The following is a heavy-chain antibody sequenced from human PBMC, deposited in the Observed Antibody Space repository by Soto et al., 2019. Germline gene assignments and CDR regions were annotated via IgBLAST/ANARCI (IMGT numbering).Heavy chain of an antibody. Sequence: SETLSLTCTVSGGSISSGGYYWSWIRQPPGKGLEWIGYIYYSGSTYYNPSLKSRVTISVDTSKNQFSLKLSSVTAADTAVYYCARSYGSGSYNFDYWGQGTLVTVSS. D-gene: IGHD3-10*01. V-gene: IGHV4-30-4*01. CDR3: ARSYGSGSYNFDY. CDR2: IYYSGST. J-gene: IGHJ4*02. CDR1: GGSISSGGYY.